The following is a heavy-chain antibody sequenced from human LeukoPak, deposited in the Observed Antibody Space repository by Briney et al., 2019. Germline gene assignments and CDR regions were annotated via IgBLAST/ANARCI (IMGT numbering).Heavy chain of an antibody. J-gene: IGHJ4*02. CDR3: ARDFGSRTDY. V-gene: IGHV4-4*07. Sequence: SETLSLTSIASAGSISSYYWSRIRQPAGNGLEWIGSIHTSVSTNYNPSLKSRVNMSVDPSKNQYSLKPSSVTVAETALYYCARDFGSRTDYWGQGTLVTVFS. CDR1: AGSISSYY. CDR2: IHTSVST. D-gene: IGHD1-26*01.